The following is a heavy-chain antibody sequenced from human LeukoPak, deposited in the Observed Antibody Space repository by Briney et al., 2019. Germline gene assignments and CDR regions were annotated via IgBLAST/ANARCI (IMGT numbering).Heavy chain of an antibody. CDR3: ARGGVTTIAQYDY. CDR1: GGSIISYF. D-gene: IGHD5-12*01. CDR2: IFDSGTT. J-gene: IGHJ4*02. V-gene: IGHV4-59*01. Sequence: PSETLSLTCTVSGGSIISYFWSWIRQPPGKGPEWIGYIFDSGTTNYNPSINYNPSLKSRVTVSLDTSKNHFSLKLSSVTAADTAVYFCARGGVTTIAQYDYWGQGILVTVSS.